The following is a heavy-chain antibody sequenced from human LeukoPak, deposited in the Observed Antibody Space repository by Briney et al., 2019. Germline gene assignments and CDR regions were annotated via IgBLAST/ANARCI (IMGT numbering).Heavy chain of an antibody. V-gene: IGHV1-18*01. Sequence: ASVKVSCKASGYTFTSYGISWVRQAPGQGLEWMGWISAYNGNTNYAQKLQGRVTMTTDTSTSTAYMELRSLRSDDTAVYYCARIETSQSGDRVYYFDYWGQGTLVTVSS. CDR3: ARIETSQSGDRVYYFDY. CDR1: GYTFTSYG. CDR2: ISAYNGNT. J-gene: IGHJ4*02. D-gene: IGHD7-27*01.